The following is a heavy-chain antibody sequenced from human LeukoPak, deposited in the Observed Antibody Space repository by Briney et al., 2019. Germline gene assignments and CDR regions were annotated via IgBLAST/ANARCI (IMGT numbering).Heavy chain of an antibody. D-gene: IGHD3-10*01. CDR2: IYYSGST. CDR1: GGSISSYY. CDR3: AKDLLAVPATIGS. J-gene: IGHJ4*02. V-gene: IGHV4-59*01. Sequence: SETLSLTCTVSGGSISSYYWSWIRQPPGKGLEWIGYIYYSGSTNYNPSLKSRVTISVDTSKNQFSLKLSSVTAADTAVYYCAKDLLAVPATIGSWGQGTLVTVSS.